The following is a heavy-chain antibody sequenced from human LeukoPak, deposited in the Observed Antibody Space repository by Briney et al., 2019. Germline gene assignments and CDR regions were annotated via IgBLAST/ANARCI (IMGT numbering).Heavy chain of an antibody. CDR2: ISAYNGKT. J-gene: IGHJ4*02. V-gene: IGHV1-18*01. CDR3: ARSAGKRNSSSWYYPMV. CDR1: GCAFTSYG. D-gene: IGHD6-13*01. Sequence: ASVNVSCKASGCAFTSYGISWVGQAPGPRMGGMGWISAYNGKTNYVQKLQARVTITTATSPTTDYMHLRSLRSTAPAVYYCARSAGKRNSSSWYYPMVWGQGTLVTVSS.